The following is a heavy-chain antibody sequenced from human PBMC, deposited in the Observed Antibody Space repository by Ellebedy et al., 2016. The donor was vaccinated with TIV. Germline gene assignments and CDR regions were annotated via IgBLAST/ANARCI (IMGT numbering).Heavy chain of an antibody. CDR2: LSYDGNTQ. CDR1: GFTFSAYG. D-gene: IGHD1-1*01. J-gene: IGHJ6*02. V-gene: IGHV3-30*18. CDR3: ANAGAYNSGSSWHNYYGMDV. Sequence: GGSLRLXXAASGFTFSAYGMHWVRQPPGKGLEWVAVLSYDGNTQYYSDAVKGRFTISRDNSKNTLYLQMNSLRAEDTAVYYCANAGAYNSGSSWHNYYGMDVWGQGTTVTVSS.